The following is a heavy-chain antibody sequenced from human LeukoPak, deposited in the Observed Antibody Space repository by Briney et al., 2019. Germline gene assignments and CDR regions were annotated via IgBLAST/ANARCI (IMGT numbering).Heavy chain of an antibody. V-gene: IGHV4-38-2*01. Sequence: SETLSLTCAVSGYSISSGYYWGWIRQPPGKGLEWIGSIYHSGSTYYNPSLKSRVTISVDTSKNQFSLKLSSVTAADTAVYYCARRGAARRLGCDYWGQGTLVTVSS. J-gene: IGHJ4*02. CDR2: IYHSGST. CDR3: ARRGAARRLGCDY. D-gene: IGHD6-6*01. CDR1: GYSISSGYY.